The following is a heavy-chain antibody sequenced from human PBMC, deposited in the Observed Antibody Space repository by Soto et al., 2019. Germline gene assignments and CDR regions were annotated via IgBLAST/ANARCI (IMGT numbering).Heavy chain of an antibody. Sequence: LRLSCAASGFTFSTYWMHWVRQAPGKGLVWVSRIKTDGSVTTYADSVKGRFTISRDNAKNTLYLQMNTLRAEDTAVYYCARDLGGSHDYWGRGTLVAVSS. CDR1: GFTFSTYW. J-gene: IGHJ4*02. D-gene: IGHD3-16*01. CDR2: IKTDGSVT. CDR3: ARDLGGSHDY. V-gene: IGHV3-74*01.